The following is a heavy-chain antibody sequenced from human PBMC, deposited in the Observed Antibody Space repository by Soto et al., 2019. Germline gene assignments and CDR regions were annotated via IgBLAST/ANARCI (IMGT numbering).Heavy chain of an antibody. D-gene: IGHD3-22*01. V-gene: IGHV1-3*01. J-gene: IGHJ3*02. Sequence: VASVKVSCKASGYTFTSYAMHWVRQAPGQRLEWMGWINAGNGNTKYSQKFQGRVTITRDTSASTAYMELSSLRSEDTAVYYCATSTGYDGSGYYYSWAAFDIWGQGTMVTV. CDR1: GYTFTSYA. CDR3: ATSTGYDGSGYYYSWAAFDI. CDR2: INAGNGNT.